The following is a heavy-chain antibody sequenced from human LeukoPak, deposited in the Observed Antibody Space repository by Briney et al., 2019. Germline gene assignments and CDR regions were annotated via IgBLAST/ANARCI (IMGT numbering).Heavy chain of an antibody. CDR2: INTSGGST. D-gene: IGHD2-15*01. CDR1: GYTFTNYY. V-gene: IGHV1-46*03. Sequence: ASVKVSCKASGYTFTNYYIHWVRQAPGQGPDWIGMINTSGGSTSNAQRFQGRVSMTRDTSTSTVYMELSSLRSDDTAVYYCSRNAASGLDYWGQGTLVTVSS. CDR3: SRNAASGLDY. J-gene: IGHJ4*02.